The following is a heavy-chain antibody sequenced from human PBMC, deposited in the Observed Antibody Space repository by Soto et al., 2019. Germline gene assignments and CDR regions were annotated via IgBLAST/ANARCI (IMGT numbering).Heavy chain of an antibody. CDR1: GGSISSYY. CDR3: AREGDTAMVLGHFDY. V-gene: IGHV4-59*01. J-gene: IGHJ4*02. CDR2: IYYSGST. D-gene: IGHD5-18*01. Sequence: QVQLQESGPGLVKPSETLSLTCTVSGGSISSYYWSWIRQPPGKGLEWIGYIYYSGSTNYNPSLKSRVTISVDTSKNQFSLKLSSVTAADTAVYYCAREGDTAMVLGHFDYWGQGTLVTVSS.